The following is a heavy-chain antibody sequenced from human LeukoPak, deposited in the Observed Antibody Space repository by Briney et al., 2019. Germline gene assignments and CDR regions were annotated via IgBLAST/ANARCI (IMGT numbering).Heavy chain of an antibody. CDR2: ISSSSSYI. J-gene: IGHJ4*02. CDR1: GFTFSSYS. CDR3: AREYYDILTGYTKYFDY. V-gene: IGHV3-21*01. D-gene: IGHD3-9*01. Sequence: GGSLRLSCAASGFTFSSYSMNWVRQAPGKGLEWVSSISSSSSYIYYADSVKGRFTISRDNAKNSLYLQMNSLRAEDTAVYYCAREYYDILTGYTKYFDYWGQGTLVTVSS.